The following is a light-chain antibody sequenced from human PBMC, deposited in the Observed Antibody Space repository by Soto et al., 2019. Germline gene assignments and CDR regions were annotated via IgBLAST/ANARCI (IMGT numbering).Light chain of an antibody. CDR2: GAS. Sequence: EIVLTQSPGTLSLSPGERATLFCRASQSVSTNYLAWYQHKPGQAPRLLIYGASSRATGIPDRFSGSGSGTDLTLTISRLEPEDFAVYYCQQYGSSPWTFGQGTKVEIK. CDR1: QSVSTNY. CDR3: QQYGSSPWT. V-gene: IGKV3-20*01. J-gene: IGKJ1*01.